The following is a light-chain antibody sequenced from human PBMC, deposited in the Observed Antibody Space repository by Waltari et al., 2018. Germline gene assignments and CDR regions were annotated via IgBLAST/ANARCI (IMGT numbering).Light chain of an antibody. CDR2: GVS. J-gene: IGLJ2*01. Sequence: QSALTQPASVSGSPGQSITMSCTGTNSDVGNYNYVSWYQHHPGTAPKVIIFGVSKRPSWVSDRFSGSKSGNTASLTISGLQTEDEADYYCCSYAGTSTVIFGGGTKLTVL. CDR1: NSDVGNYNY. CDR3: CSYAGTSTVI. V-gene: IGLV2-23*02.